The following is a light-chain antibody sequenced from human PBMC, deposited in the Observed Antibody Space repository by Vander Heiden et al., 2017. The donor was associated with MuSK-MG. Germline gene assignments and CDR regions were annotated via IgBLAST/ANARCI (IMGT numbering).Light chain of an antibody. CDR3: AAWDDSLRGPV. J-gene: IGLJ2*01. CDR1: SSNIGTNY. Sequence: QSVLTQPPSASGPPGQGVLISCSGSSSNIGTNYVYWYQQLPGAAPQLLIYKNDNRPSGVPDRFSGSKSGTSASLAISGLRPEDEAHYHCAAWDDSLRGPVFGGGTKVTVL. V-gene: IGLV1-47*01. CDR2: KND.